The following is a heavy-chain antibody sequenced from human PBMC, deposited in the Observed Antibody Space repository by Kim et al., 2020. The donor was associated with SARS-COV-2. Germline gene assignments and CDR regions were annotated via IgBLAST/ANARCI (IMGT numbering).Heavy chain of an antibody. D-gene: IGHD5-18*01. CDR1: GGTFSSYA. CDR2: IIPIFGTA. J-gene: IGHJ2*01. CDR3: ASSGHYEYSYGYFLLGYFNL. Sequence: SVKVSCKASGGTFSSYAISWVRQAPGQGLEWMGGIIPIFGTANYAQKFQGRVTITADASTSTAYMELSSLRSEDTAVYYCASSGHYEYSYGYFLLGYFNLWGRGTLVTVSS. V-gene: IGHV1-69*13.